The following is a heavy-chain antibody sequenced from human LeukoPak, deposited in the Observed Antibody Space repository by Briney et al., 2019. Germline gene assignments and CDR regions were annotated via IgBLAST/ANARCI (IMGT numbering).Heavy chain of an antibody. Sequence: PGGSLRLSCAASGFTFSSYGMHWVRQAPGKGLEWVAVIWYDGSNKYYADSVKGRFTISRDNSKNTLYLQMNSLRAEDTAVYYCARGIRRWYYFDYWGQGTLVTVSS. V-gene: IGHV3-33*01. CDR2: IWYDGSNK. CDR3: ARGIRRWYYFDY. D-gene: IGHD6-13*01. CDR1: GFTFSSYG. J-gene: IGHJ4*02.